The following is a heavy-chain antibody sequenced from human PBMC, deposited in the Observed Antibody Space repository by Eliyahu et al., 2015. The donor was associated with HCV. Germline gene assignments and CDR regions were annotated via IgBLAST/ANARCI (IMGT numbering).Heavy chain of an antibody. CDR2: ISGSGGST. D-gene: IGHD5-12*01. Sequence: EVQLLESGGGLVQXGGSLRLXCAASGXTFSSYAXSWVRQAPGKGLEWVSAISGSGGSTYYADSVKGRFTISRDNSKNTLYLQMNSLRAEDTAVYYCAKDLVAADYWGQGTLVTVSS. J-gene: IGHJ4*02. CDR3: AKDLVAADY. CDR1: GXTFSSYA. V-gene: IGHV3-23*01.